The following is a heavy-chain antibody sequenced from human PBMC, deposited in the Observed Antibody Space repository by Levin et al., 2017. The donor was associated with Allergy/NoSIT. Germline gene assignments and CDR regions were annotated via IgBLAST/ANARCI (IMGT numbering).Heavy chain of an antibody. CDR3: ARNFYTVSSGPLFDY. V-gene: IGHV4-61*01. CDR1: GGSVRTATDH. CDR2: MHYTGAA. Sequence: SQTLSLTCAVSGGSVRTATDHWSWIRQPPGKPLEWIGHMHYTGAAEYNPSLKSRVTISIDTSKEQFSLKLTSVTAADTAVYFCARNFYTVSSGPLFDYWGQGTLVTVSS. J-gene: IGHJ4*02. D-gene: IGHD3-3*01.